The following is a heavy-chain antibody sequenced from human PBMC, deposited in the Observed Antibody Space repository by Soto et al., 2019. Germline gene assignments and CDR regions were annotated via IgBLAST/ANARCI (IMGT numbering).Heavy chain of an antibody. CDR2: IIPIFGTA. D-gene: IGHD6-19*01. CDR3: ARRLLEYSSGWYWFDP. Sequence: SVKVSCKASGGTFSSYAISWVRQAPGQGLEWMGGIIPIFGTANYAQKFQGRVTITADESTSTAYTELSSLRSEDTAVYYCARRLLEYSSGWYWFDPWGQGTLVTVSS. V-gene: IGHV1-69*13. J-gene: IGHJ5*02. CDR1: GGTFSSYA.